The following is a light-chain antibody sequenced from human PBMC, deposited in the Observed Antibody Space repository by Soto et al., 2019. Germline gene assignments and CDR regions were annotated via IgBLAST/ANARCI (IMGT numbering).Light chain of an antibody. CDR2: GAS. V-gene: IGKV3-15*01. CDR1: QSISDT. Sequence: TKSAATLTVSPGGRATLSCRASQSISDTLAWYQQKPGQAPRLHIYGASRRATGFPARFSGSGSGTDFTLTISSLQSDDFAAYYCQQYDNYSWTFGQGTKVDIK. CDR3: QQYDNYSWT. J-gene: IGKJ1*01.